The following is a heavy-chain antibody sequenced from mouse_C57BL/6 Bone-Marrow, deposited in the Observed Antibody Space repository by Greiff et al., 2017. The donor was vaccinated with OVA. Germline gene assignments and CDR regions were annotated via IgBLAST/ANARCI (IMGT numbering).Heavy chain of an antibody. V-gene: IGHV1-18*01. CDR2: INPNNGGT. CDR1: GYTFTDYN. CDR3: ARGRYYYGSSPFAY. D-gene: IGHD1-1*01. J-gene: IGHJ3*01. Sequence: EVKLMESGPELVKPGASVKIPCKASGYTFTDYNMDWVKQSHGKSLEWIGDINPNNGGTIYNQKFKGKATLTVDKSSSTAYMELRSLTSEDTAVYYCARGRYYYGSSPFAYWGQGTLVTVSA.